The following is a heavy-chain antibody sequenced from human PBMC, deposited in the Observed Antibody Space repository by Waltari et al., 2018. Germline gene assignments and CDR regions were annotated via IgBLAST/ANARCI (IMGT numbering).Heavy chain of an antibody. Sequence: EVQLVESGGGLVKLGGSLSLSCPASGLPFSSYNMNWVRQAPGKGLEWVSYNSSTGNYTHEAEAVKGRFTIARDNAKNALYLQMNRLRDEDTAVYYCATGGWGFYLDHWGLGTLVSFSS. D-gene: IGHD7-27*01. CDR1: GLPFSSYN. CDR3: ATGGWGFYLDH. CDR2: NSSTGNYT. J-gene: IGHJ4*02. V-gene: IGHV3-21*01.